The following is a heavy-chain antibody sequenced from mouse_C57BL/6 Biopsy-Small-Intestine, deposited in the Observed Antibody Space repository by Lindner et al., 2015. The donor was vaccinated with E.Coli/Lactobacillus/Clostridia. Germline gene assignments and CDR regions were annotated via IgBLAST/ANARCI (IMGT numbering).Heavy chain of an antibody. CDR2: IYPGDGDT. CDR1: GYAFSSSW. D-gene: IGHD2-4*01. Sequence: VQLQESGPELVKPGASVKISCKASGYAFSSSWMNWVKQRPGKGLEWIGRIYPGDGDTNYNGKFKGKATLTADKSSSTAYMQLSSLTSEDSAVYFCAREGIYYDYDDYAMDYWGQGTSVTVSS. J-gene: IGHJ4*01. CDR3: AREGIYYDYDDYAMDY. V-gene: IGHV1-82*01.